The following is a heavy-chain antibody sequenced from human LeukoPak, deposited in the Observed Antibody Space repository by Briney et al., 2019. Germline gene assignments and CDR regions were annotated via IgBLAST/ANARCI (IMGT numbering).Heavy chain of an antibody. CDR1: GFTFSTYW. CDR2: IKQDGSEK. J-gene: IGHJ4*02. V-gene: IGHV3-7*01. CDR3: ARDRLWLNY. D-gene: IGHD2/OR15-2a*01. Sequence: PGGSLRLSCAASGFTFSTYWMSWVRQAPGKGLAWVASIKQDGSEKHYVDSVKGRFTISRDSAKNSLYLQMDSLRAEDTAVYYCARDRLWLNYWGQGTLVTVSS.